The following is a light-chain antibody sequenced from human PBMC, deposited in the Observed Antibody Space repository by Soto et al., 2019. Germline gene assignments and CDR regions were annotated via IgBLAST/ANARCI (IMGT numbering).Light chain of an antibody. CDR3: QQRYNWPIT. Sequence: EIVLTQSPATLSLSPGEGATLSCRASQSVSSYLAWYQQKPGQAPRLLIYDASNMATGIPARFSGSGSGTDFTLTISSLEPEDFAVYYCQQRYNWPITFGQGTRLEIK. J-gene: IGKJ5*01. CDR1: QSVSSY. CDR2: DAS. V-gene: IGKV3-11*01.